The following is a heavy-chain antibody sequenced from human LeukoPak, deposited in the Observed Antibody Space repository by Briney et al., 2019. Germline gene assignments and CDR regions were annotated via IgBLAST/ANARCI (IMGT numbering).Heavy chain of an antibody. CDR3: ARRHAHYIAAAGTPFDY. CDR1: GGSISSSSYY. D-gene: IGHD6-13*01. Sequence: TLSLTCTVSGGSISSSSYYWSWIRQPAGKGLEWVGRIYTSGSTNYNLSLKSRVTISVDTSKNQFSLKLSSVTAADTAVYYCARRHAHYIAAAGTPFDYWGQGTLVTVSS. V-gene: IGHV4-61*02. J-gene: IGHJ4*02. CDR2: IYTSGST.